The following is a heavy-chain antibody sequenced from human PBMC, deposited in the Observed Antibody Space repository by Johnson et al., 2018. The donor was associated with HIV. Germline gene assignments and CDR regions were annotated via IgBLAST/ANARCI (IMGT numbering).Heavy chain of an antibody. D-gene: IGHD4-17*01. CDR1: GFTFNDYY. V-gene: IGHV3-11*04. CDR3: ARDSTPWGGDYVDYTFDI. CDR2: ISTSGATI. Sequence: VQLVESGGGVVKPGGSLRLSCAASGFTFNDYYMSWIRQAPGKGLEWLSYISTSGATIYYADSVKGRFTISRDNAKKSLYLQMNSLRSEDTALYYCARDSTPWGGDYVDYTFDIWGQGTMVTVSS. J-gene: IGHJ3*02.